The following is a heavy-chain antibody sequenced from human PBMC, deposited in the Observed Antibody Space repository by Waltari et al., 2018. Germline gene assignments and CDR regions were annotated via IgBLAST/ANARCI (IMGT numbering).Heavy chain of an antibody. CDR1: GFTFSRYW. J-gene: IGHJ4*02. D-gene: IGHD4-17*01. V-gene: IGHV3-7*01. Sequence: EVPLVESGGGLVQPGGSLRLSCAASGFTFSRYWMSWVRQAPGKGLEWVANKMPDGNDKYYVESGKGRLTISRDNAKNSLYLQMNSLRVEDTAVYFCARDPSYGAIDYWGQGTLVTVSS. CDR2: KMPDGNDK. CDR3: ARDPSYGAIDY.